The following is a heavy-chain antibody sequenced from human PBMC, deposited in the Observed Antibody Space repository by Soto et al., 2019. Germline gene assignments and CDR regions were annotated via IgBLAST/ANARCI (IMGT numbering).Heavy chain of an antibody. CDR1: GYTFTSYG. V-gene: IGHV1-18*01. CDR2: ISAYNGNT. J-gene: IGHJ2*01. CDR3: ARDGDDYRGTDWYFDL. Sequence: QVQLVQSGAEVKKPGASVKVSCKASGYTFTSYGISWVRQAPGQGLEWMGWISAYNGNTNYAPKLQGRVNMNNDTSPSTGYMELESRRSDDTAVYYCARDGDDYRGTDWYFDLWGRGTLVTVSS. D-gene: IGHD4-17*01.